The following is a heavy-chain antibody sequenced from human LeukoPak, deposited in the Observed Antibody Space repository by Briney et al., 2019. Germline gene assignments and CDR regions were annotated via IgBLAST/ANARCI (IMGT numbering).Heavy chain of an antibody. D-gene: IGHD2-15*01. CDR3: AKVRGTDLVVVVAATPYYYYGMDV. J-gene: IGHJ6*02. CDR1: GFTFSSYA. Sequence: PGGSVRLSCSASGFTFSSYAMSWLRQAPGKGLPWVSSISGSGGSTYYADSVKGRFTISRDNSKNTLYLQMNSLRAEDTAVYYCAKVRGTDLVVVVAATPYYYYGMDVWGQGTTVTVSS. V-gene: IGHV3-23*01. CDR2: ISGSGGST.